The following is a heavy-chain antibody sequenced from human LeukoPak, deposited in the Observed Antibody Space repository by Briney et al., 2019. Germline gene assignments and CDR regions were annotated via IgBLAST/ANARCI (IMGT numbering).Heavy chain of an antibody. J-gene: IGHJ4*02. Sequence: GESLKISCKGSGYSFTSYWIGWVRQMPGKGLEWMGIIYPGDSDTRYSPSFQGQVTISADKSLCTAYLQWSSLKASDTAMYYCARGSGSYHTAYMNGGQGSPVTVSS. CDR2: IYPGDSDT. CDR3: ARGSGSYHTAYMN. CDR1: GYSFTSYW. V-gene: IGHV5-51*01. D-gene: IGHD1-26*01.